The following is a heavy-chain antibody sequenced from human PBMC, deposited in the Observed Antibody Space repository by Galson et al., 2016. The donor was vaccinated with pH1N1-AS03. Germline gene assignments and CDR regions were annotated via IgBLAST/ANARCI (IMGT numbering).Heavy chain of an antibody. V-gene: IGHV3-48*03. D-gene: IGHD5-12*01. Sequence: SLRLSCAASGFTFSSYEMNWVRQAPGKGLEWVSYISSSGSTIYYADYVKGRFTISRDNAKNSLYLQMNSLRAEDTAVYYCARDDSGYDLFYYYGMDVWGQGTTVTVSS. CDR1: GFTFSSYE. J-gene: IGHJ6*02. CDR3: ARDDSGYDLFYYYGMDV. CDR2: ISSSGSTI.